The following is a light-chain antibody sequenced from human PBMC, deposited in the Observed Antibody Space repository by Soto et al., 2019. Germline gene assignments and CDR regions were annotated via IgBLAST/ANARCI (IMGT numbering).Light chain of an antibody. CDR3: AAWDDSLNGVV. V-gene: IGLV1-44*01. CDR2: NNN. J-gene: IGLJ3*02. CDR1: SSNIGSTT. Sequence: QSVLTQPPSASGTPGQRVTIACSGSSSNIGSTTVKWYQQLPGTAPKLLIYNNNQRPSGVPERFSGSKSGTSASLAISGLQSEDEADYYCAAWDDSLNGVVFGGGTKVTVL.